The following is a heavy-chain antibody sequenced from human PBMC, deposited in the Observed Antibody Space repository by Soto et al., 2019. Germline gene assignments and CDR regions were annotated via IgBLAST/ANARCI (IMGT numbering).Heavy chain of an antibody. CDR2: IIPIFGTA. J-gene: IGHJ6*02. CDR1: RGTFSSYA. V-gene: IGHV1-69*13. Sequence: ASVKVSCKASRGTFSSYAISWGRQAPGQGLEWMGGIIPIFGTANYAQKFQGRVTITADESTSTAYMELSSLRSEDTAVYYCARRIEARPLVYYYYGMDVWGQGTTVTVSS. CDR3: ARRIEARPLVYYYYGMDV. D-gene: IGHD6-6*01.